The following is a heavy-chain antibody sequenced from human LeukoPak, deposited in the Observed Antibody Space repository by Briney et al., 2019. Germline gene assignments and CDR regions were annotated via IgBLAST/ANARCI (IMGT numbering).Heavy chain of an antibody. Sequence: GGSLRLSCAASGFTFSSYAMSWVRQAPGKGLEWVSAISGSGGSAYYADSVKGRFTTSRDNSKNTLYLQMNSLRAEDTAVYYCAKDLHYGSGSYPSPFDYWGQGTLVTVSS. V-gene: IGHV3-23*01. CDR3: AKDLHYGSGSYPSPFDY. D-gene: IGHD3-10*01. CDR2: ISGSGGSA. J-gene: IGHJ4*02. CDR1: GFTFSSYA.